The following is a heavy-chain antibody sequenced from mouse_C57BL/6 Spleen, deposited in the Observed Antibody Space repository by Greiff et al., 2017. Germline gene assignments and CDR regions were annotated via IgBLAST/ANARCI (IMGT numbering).Heavy chain of an antibody. Sequence: VKLMESGAELARPGASVKMSCKASGYTFTSYTMHWVKQRPGQGLEWIGYINPSSGYTKYNQKFKDKATLTADKSSSTAYMQLSSLTSEDSAVYYCARGYGWYFDVWGTGTTVTVSS. V-gene: IGHV1-4*01. J-gene: IGHJ1*03. CDR1: GYTFTSYT. CDR3: ARGYGWYFDV. CDR2: INPSSGYT. D-gene: IGHD1-1*01.